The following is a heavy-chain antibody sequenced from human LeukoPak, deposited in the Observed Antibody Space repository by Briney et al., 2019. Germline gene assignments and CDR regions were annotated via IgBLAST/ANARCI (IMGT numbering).Heavy chain of an antibody. CDR2: IYPSGGST. CDR1: GYTFTSYY. CDR3: ARGHYYYDSSGYYYFDY. D-gene: IGHD3-22*01. J-gene: IGHJ4*02. V-gene: IGHV1-46*01. Sequence: ASVKVSCKASGYTFTSYYMHWVRQAPGQGLEWMGIIYPSGGSTSYAQKFQGRVTMIRDTSTSTVYMELSSLRSEDTAVYYCARGHYYYDSSGYYYFDYWGQGTLVTVSS.